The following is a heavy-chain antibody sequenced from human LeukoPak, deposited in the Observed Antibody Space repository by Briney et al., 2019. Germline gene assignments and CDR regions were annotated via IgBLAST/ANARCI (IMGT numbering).Heavy chain of an antibody. CDR1: GYSFPSYW. J-gene: IGHJ4*02. CDR3: ARSYSGYDYLDY. Sequence: GGSLRFSCKGSGYSFPSYWITWVRQMPGKGLEWMGRIDPSDSYTNYSPSFQGHVTISADKSISTAYLQWSSLKASDTAMYNCARSYSGYDYLDYWGRGTLVTVSS. D-gene: IGHD5-12*01. V-gene: IGHV5-10-1*01. CDR2: IDPSDSYT.